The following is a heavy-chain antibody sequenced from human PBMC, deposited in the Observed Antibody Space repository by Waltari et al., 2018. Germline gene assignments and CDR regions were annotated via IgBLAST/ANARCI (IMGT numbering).Heavy chain of an antibody. CDR2: IYTSGST. D-gene: IGHD6-13*01. V-gene: IGHV4-4*07. Sequence: QVQLQESGPGLVKPSATLSLTCTVSGGSISSYYWSWIRPPAGKGLEWIGRIYTSGSTNYNPSLKSRVTMSVDTSKNQFSLKLSSVTAADTAVYYCAREYSSSWFSYYYMDVWGKGTTVTISS. J-gene: IGHJ6*03. CDR3: AREYSSSWFSYYYMDV. CDR1: GGSISSYY.